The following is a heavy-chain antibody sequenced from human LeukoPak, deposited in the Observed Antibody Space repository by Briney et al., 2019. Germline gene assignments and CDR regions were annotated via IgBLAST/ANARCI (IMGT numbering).Heavy chain of an antibody. V-gene: IGHV4-31*03. Sequence: PSETLSLTCTVSGGSISSGNYYWSWIRQHPGKGLEWIGYIHRSGSTYYNPSLKSRVIISVDTSKNQFSLKLNSVTAADTAVYYCASYGSGSYRFDPWGQGTLVTVSS. CDR1: GGSISSGNYY. CDR3: ASYGSGSYRFDP. J-gene: IGHJ5*02. CDR2: IHRSGST. D-gene: IGHD3-10*01.